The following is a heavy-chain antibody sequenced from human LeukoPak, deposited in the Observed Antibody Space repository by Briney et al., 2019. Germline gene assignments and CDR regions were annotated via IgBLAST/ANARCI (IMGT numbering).Heavy chain of an antibody. CDR3: AREGIGYYYMDV. V-gene: IGHV4-34*01. D-gene: IGHD6-13*01. Sequence: SETLSLTCAVYGGSFSGYYWSWVRQPPGKGLEWIGEINHSGSTNYNPSLKSRVTISVDTSKNQFSLKLSSVTAADTAIYYCAREGIGYYYMDVWGKGTTVTVSS. CDR2: INHSGST. J-gene: IGHJ6*03. CDR1: GGSFSGYY.